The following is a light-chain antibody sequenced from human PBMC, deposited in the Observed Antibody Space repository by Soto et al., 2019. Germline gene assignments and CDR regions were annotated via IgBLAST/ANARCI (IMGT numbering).Light chain of an antibody. V-gene: IGKV3-15*01. CDR2: GAS. CDR3: QHYNNLWG. J-gene: IGKJ4*01. CDR1: QSVRSN. Sequence: EIVMTQSPATLSVSPGERVTLSCRASQSVRSNLAWYQQKPGQVPRVLIYGASTRAIGIPDRFSGSGSGTEFTLTISSRPSVEFAVYYCQHYNNLWGFGGGTKVEIK.